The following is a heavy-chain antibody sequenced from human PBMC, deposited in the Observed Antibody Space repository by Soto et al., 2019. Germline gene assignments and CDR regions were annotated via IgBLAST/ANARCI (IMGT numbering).Heavy chain of an antibody. D-gene: IGHD2-21*02. CDR1: GGTFSSYA. J-gene: IGHJ6*02. Sequence: QVQLVQSGAEVKKPGSSVKVSCKASGGTFSSYAISWVRQAPGQGLEWMGGIIPIFGTANYAQKFQGRVTITADESTSTAYMGLSSLRSEDTAVYYCARGGYCGGDCYSTYYYGMDVWGQGTTVTVSS. CDR2: IIPIFGTA. V-gene: IGHV1-69*12. CDR3: ARGGYCGGDCYSTYYYGMDV.